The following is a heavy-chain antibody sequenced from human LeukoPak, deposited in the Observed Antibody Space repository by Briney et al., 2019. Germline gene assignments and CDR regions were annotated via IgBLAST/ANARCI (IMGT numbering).Heavy chain of an antibody. CDR1: GGSVSSYY. J-gene: IGHJ4*02. Sequence: SETLSLTCTVSGGSVSSYYWSWIRQPPGKGLEWIGYFSYSGNTNYNPSLKSRATISVDTSKNRFSLKLSSVTAADTAVYYCARGPLDSGYTYLDFWGQGTLVTVSS. D-gene: IGHD5-12*01. V-gene: IGHV4-59*02. CDR3: ARGPLDSGYTYLDF. CDR2: FSYSGNT.